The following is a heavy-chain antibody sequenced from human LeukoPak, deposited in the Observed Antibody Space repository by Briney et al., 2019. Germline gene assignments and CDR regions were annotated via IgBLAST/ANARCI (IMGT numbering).Heavy chain of an antibody. CDR3: ARDPGYSYGYVRNYYMDV. J-gene: IGHJ6*03. V-gene: IGHV4-61*10. Sequence: SETLSLTCTVSGGSISSGSYYWSWIRQPAGKGLEWIGYIYYSGSTNYNPSLKSRVTISVDTSKNQFSLKLSSVTAADTAVYYCARDPGYSYGYVRNYYMDVWGKGTTVTVSS. CDR1: GGSISSGSYY. D-gene: IGHD5-18*01. CDR2: IYYSGST.